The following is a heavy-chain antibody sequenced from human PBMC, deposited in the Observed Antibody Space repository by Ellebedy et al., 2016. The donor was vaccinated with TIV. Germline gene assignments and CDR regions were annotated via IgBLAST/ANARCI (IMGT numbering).Heavy chain of an antibody. CDR2: INPNSGGT. Sequence: AASVKVSCKASGYTFTGYYMHWVRQAPGQGLEWMGWINPNSGGTNYAQKFQGRVTMTRDTSISTAYMELSRLRSDDTAVYYCARDIRFGELSSRRYYYYGMDVWGQGTTVTVSS. D-gene: IGHD3-10*01. V-gene: IGHV1-2*02. J-gene: IGHJ6*02. CDR1: GYTFTGYY. CDR3: ARDIRFGELSSRRYYYYGMDV.